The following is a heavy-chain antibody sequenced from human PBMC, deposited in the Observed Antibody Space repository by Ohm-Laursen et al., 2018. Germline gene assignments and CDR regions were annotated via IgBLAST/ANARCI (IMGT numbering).Heavy chain of an antibody. D-gene: IGHD4-23*01. Sequence: SETLSLTCAVYGGSFSGYYWSWIRQPPGKGLEWIGEINHSGSTNYNPSLKSRVTISVDTSKNQFSLKLSSVTAADTAVYYCARGPVTLDYWGQGTLVTVSS. J-gene: IGHJ4*02. V-gene: IGHV4-34*01. CDR1: GGSFSGYY. CDR3: ARGPVTLDY. CDR2: INHSGST.